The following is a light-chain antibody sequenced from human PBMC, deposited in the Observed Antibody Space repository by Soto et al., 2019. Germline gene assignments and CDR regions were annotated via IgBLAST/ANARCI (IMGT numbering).Light chain of an antibody. CDR2: RNN. Sequence: QSVLTQPPSASGTPGQRVTISCSGGNSNIEGNYVFWYQHLPGTAPKLLIYRNNQRPSGVPDRFSGSKSGTSASLAISGLRSEDEADYYCAAWDDSLSGYVFGTGTKVTVL. J-gene: IGLJ1*01. CDR1: NSNIEGNY. V-gene: IGLV1-47*01. CDR3: AAWDDSLSGYV.